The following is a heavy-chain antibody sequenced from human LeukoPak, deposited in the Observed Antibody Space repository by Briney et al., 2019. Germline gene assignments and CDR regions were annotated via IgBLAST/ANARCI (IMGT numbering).Heavy chain of an antibody. CDR2: ITGGGDTT. Sequence: GGSLRLSCAASGLTFSSHAMSWVRQAPGKGLEWVSAITGGGDTTYYADSVKGRFTISRDNSQNSLYLQMNSLRAEDTAVYYCARSYSSGWYGPGYWGQGTLVTVSS. CDR1: GLTFSSHA. D-gene: IGHD6-19*01. V-gene: IGHV3-23*01. J-gene: IGHJ4*02. CDR3: ARSYSSGWYGPGY.